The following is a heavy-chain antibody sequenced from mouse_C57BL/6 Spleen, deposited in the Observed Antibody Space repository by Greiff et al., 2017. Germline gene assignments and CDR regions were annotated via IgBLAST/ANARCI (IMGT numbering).Heavy chain of an antibody. J-gene: IGHJ1*03. V-gene: IGHV1-9*01. CDR3: ARCSTFYGSSYGYFDV. CDR2: ILPGSGST. CDR1: GYTFTGYW. D-gene: IGHD1-1*01. Sequence: QVQLKQSGAELMKPGASVKLSCTATGYTFTGYWIEWVKQRPGHGLEWIGEILPGSGSTNYNEKFTGKATFTADTSSHTAYIQLSSLTTEDSAIYYCARCSTFYGSSYGYFDVWGTGTTVTVSS.